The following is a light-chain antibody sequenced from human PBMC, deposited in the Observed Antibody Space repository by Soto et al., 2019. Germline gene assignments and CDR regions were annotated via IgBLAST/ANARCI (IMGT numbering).Light chain of an antibody. V-gene: IGKV3-11*01. CDR3: HQRSNWAVT. CDR1: QSVSSY. J-gene: IGKJ1*01. CDR2: DAS. Sequence: EIVLTQSPATLSLSPGERATLSCGASQSVSSYLAWYQQKPGQAPRLLIYDASNRGTGIPARFSGSGSGTDVTTTINSREPEDLSGYSCHQRSNWAVTFGQGTKVEIK.